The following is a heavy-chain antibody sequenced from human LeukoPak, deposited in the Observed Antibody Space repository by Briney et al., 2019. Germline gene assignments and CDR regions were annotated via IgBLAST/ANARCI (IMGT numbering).Heavy chain of an antibody. Sequence: GGSLRLSCAASGFTFDDYAMHWVRQGPGKGLEWISGITWNTDTIGYADSVVGRFTISRDNAKNSLYLQMNSLRAEDTALYCCAKDISVGATPYYFDSWGQGTLVTVSS. D-gene: IGHD1-26*01. CDR3: AKDISVGATPYYFDS. CDR2: ITWNTDTI. J-gene: IGHJ4*02. CDR1: GFTFDDYA. V-gene: IGHV3-9*01.